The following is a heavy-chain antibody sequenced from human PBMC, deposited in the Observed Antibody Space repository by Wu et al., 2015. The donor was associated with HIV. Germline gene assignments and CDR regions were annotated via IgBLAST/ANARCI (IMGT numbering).Heavy chain of an antibody. CDR2: IISIFDIV. CDR3: ARSFSGGSSWYMRPLNPFDI. J-gene: IGHJ3*02. CDR1: GDTFSNYA. V-gene: IGHV1-69*17. D-gene: IGHD6-13*01. Sequence: KPGSSVKVSCKASGDTFSNYAINWVRQAPGQGLEWMGGIISIFDIVNYAQKFQGRVTITADKSTSTSYMELSSLISEDTAMYYCARSFSGGSSWYMRPLNPFDIWGQGTLVTVSS.